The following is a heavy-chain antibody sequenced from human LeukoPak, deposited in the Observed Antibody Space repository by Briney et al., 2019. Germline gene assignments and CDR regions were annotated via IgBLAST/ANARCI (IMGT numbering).Heavy chain of an antibody. CDR1: GFTFSNAW. V-gene: IGHV3-15*01. Sequence: NPGWSLRLSCAASGFTFSNAWMSWVSQAPGKGLEWVGRIKSKTDGGTTDYAAPVKGRFTISRDDSKNTLYLQMNSLKTEDTALYYCTNYDSSGYYYPPFDYWGQGTLVTVSS. J-gene: IGHJ4*02. D-gene: IGHD3-22*01. CDR3: TNYDSSGYYYPPFDY. CDR2: IKSKTDGGTT.